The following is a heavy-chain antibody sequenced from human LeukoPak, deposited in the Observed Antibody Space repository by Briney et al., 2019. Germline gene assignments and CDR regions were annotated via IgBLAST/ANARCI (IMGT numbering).Heavy chain of an antibody. Sequence: SETLSLTCTVSGGSISSYYWSWIRQPPGKGLEWIGYIYYSGSNNYNPSLKSRVTISVDTSKNQFSLKLSSVTAADTAVYYCARSQTTHFHSWGQGTLVTVSS. CDR3: ARSQTTHFHS. CDR1: GGSISSYY. V-gene: IGHV4-59*08. CDR2: IYYSGSN. J-gene: IGHJ4*02. D-gene: IGHD1-7*01.